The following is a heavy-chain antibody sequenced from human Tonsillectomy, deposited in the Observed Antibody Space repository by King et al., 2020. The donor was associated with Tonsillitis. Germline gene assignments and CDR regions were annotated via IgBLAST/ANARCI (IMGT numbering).Heavy chain of an antibody. CDR3: ARSGSGRYYYYYGMDV. Sequence: VQLVESGGGLVQPGGSLRLSCAASGFTFSSYWMSWVRQAPGKGLEWVAXXKVDGXEKYYVDSVKGRFTISRDNAKNSLYLQMNSLRAEDTAVYYCARSGSGRYYYYYGMDVWGQGTTVTVSS. J-gene: IGHJ6*02. CDR2: XKVDGXEK. D-gene: IGHD3-10*01. CDR1: GFTFSSYW. V-gene: IGHV3-7*01.